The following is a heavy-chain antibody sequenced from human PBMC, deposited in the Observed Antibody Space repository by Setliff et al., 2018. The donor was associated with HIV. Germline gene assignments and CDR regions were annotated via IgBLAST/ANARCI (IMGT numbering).Heavy chain of an antibody. CDR2: IYYSGNT. CDR1: GYSISSDYC. V-gene: IGHV4-38-2*01. D-gene: IGHD2-2*01. J-gene: IGHJ6*03. CDR3: ARGGPSVPCTSVSCPPYYYMDV. Sequence: PSETLSLTCGVSGYSISSDYCWGWIRQPPGKGLEWIGSIYYSGNTNYNPSLKNRLIMSLDTSKQQFSLRLSSVTAADTAIYYCARGGPSVPCTSVSCPPYYYMDVWGKGATVTVSS.